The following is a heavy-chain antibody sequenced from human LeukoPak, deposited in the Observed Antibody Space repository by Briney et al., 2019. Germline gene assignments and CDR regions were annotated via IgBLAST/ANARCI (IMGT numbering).Heavy chain of an antibody. CDR2: IYFGGGT. D-gene: IGHD3-10*01. J-gene: IGHJ4*02. CDR1: GFTVSTNY. Sequence: GGSLRLSCAASGFTVSTNYMSWVRQAPGKGLEWVSVIYFGGGTYYADSVKGRFTSSRDYSNNTVNLQMHSLRAEDTAVYYCARVSLGNNYGSGSYDYWGQGTLVTVSS. V-gene: IGHV3-53*01. CDR3: ARVSLGNNYGSGSYDY.